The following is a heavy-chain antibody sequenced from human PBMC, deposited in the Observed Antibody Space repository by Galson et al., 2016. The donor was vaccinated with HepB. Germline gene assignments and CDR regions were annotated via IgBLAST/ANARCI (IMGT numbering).Heavy chain of an antibody. CDR2: IAYDGSKK. CDR1: GNTFRSYG. D-gene: IGHD3-16*01. V-gene: IGHV3-30*03. CDR3: ARRSRLNYYDHYNMDV. J-gene: IGHJ6*02. Sequence: SLRLSCAASGNTFRSYGMHWVRQAPGKGLEWVAVIAYDGSKKYYADSVKGRLIISRDNSANSLYLQINSLRRDDTAVYYCARRSRLNYYDHYNMDVWGLGTTVIVS.